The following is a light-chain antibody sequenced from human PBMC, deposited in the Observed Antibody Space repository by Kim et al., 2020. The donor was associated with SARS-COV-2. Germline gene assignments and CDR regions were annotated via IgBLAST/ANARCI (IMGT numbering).Light chain of an antibody. CDR1: SGHSSYA. CDR2: LNSDGSH. V-gene: IGLV4-69*01. Sequence: ASVKLTCTLRSGHSSYAIAWHQQQPEKGPRYLMKLNSDGSHSKGDGIPDRFSGSSSGAERYLTISSLQSEDEADYYCQTWGTGHVVFGGGTQLTVL. J-gene: IGLJ2*01. CDR3: QTWGTGHVV.